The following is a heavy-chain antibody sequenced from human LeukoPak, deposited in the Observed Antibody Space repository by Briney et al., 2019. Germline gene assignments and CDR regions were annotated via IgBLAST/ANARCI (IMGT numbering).Heavy chain of an antibody. CDR1: GLTFSSYG. D-gene: IGHD3-10*01. CDR3: ARENYGSGEFDY. V-gene: IGHV3-53*01. Sequence: HPGGSLRLSCAVSGLTFSSYGMSWVRQAPGKGLEWVSVIYSGGSTYYADSVKGRFTISRDNSKNTLYLQMNSLRAEDTAVYYCARENYGSGEFDYWGQGTLVTVSS. J-gene: IGHJ4*02. CDR2: IYSGGST.